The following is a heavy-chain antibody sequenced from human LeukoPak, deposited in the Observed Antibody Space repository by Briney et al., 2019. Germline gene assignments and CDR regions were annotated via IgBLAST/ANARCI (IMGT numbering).Heavy chain of an antibody. CDR3: ARSYRWLAPFDAFDI. CDR2: INHSGST. J-gene: IGHJ3*02. D-gene: IGHD6-19*01. Sequence: SETLSLTCAVYGGSFSGYYWSWIRQPPGEGLEWIGEINHSGSTNYNPSLKSRVTISVDTSKNQFSLKLSSVTAADTAVYYCARSYRWLAPFDAFDIWGQGTMVTVSS. CDR1: GGSFSGYY. V-gene: IGHV4-34*01.